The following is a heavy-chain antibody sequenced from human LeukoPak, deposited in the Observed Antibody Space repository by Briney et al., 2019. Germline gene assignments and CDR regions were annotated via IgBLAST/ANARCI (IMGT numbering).Heavy chain of an antibody. CDR1: GYTFTSYA. V-gene: IGHV1-3*01. Sequence: ASVTVSCKASGYTFTSYAMHWVRQAPGQRLEWMGWINAGNGNTKYSQEFQGRVTITRDTSASTAYMELSSLRSDDTAVYYCATLYYSEEGAFDIWGQGTMVTVSS. CDR3: ATLYYSEEGAFDI. J-gene: IGHJ3*02. CDR2: INAGNGNT. D-gene: IGHD3-10*01.